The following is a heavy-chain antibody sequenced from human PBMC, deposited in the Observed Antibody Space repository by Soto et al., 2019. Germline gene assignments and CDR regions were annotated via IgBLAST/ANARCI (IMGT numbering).Heavy chain of an antibody. CDR3: AKESDAFDS. J-gene: IGHJ3*02. V-gene: IGHV3-30*18. CDR1: GLTFSSYV. Sequence: QVQLVESGGGVVQPGRSLRLSCAASGLTFSSYVMHWVRQAPGKGLEWVAVIPYDGSYKYYADSVSGRFTISRDNPKNMLHLPMTSLGAEDTAVYYCAKESDAFDSWGQGTMVTVSS. CDR2: IPYDGSYK.